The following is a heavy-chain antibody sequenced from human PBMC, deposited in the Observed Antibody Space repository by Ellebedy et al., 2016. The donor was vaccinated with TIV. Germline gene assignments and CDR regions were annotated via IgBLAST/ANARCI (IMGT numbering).Heavy chain of an antibody. J-gene: IGHJ5*02. CDR2: IYYSGST. Sequence: ESLKISCAASGFTFSSYWMSWVRQAPGKGLEWIGYIYYSGSTNYNPSLKSRVTISVDTSKYQFSLKLSSVTAADTAVYYCARGLGYSSGWAWFDPWGQGTLVTVSS. V-gene: IGHV4-59*08. D-gene: IGHD6-19*01. CDR1: GFTFSSYW. CDR3: ARGLGYSSGWAWFDP.